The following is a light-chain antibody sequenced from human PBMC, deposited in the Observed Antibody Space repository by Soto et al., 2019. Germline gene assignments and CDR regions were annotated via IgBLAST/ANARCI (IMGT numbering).Light chain of an antibody. CDR1: SSDVGNSIY. J-gene: IGLJ2*01. CDR2: DVS. CDR3: SAFTTDNFVI. Sequence: QSALTQPASVSGSPGQSITISCTGTSSDVGNSIYVSWYQHHPGKAPKLVIYDVSDRPSGISDRFSASKSGNTASLTISGLQADDEAYYYCSAFTTDNFVIFGGGTKVTVL. V-gene: IGLV2-14*03.